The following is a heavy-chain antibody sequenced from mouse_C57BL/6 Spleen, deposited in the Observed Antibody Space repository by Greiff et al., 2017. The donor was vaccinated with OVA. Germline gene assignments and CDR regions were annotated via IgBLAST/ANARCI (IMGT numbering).Heavy chain of an antibody. CDR3: ARDYDGSSRWYCDV. V-gene: IGHV1-80*01. Sequence: QVQLQQSGAELVKPGASVKISCKASGYAFSSYWMNWVKQRPGKGLEWIGQIYPGDGDTNYNGKFKGKATLTADKASSTAYMQLSSLTSEDSAVEFWARDYDGSSRWYCDVWGTGTTVTVSS. J-gene: IGHJ1*03. CDR1: GYAFSSYW. D-gene: IGHD1-1*01. CDR2: IYPGDGDT.